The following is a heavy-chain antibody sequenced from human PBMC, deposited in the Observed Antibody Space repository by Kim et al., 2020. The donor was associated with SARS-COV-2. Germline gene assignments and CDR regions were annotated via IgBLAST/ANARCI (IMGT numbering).Heavy chain of an antibody. J-gene: IGHJ5*02. CDR1: GGSISSSSYY. V-gene: IGHV4-39*01. CDR3: ARHISTFIRLFGEAPNWFDP. Sequence: SETLSLTCTVSGGSISSSSYYWGWIRQPPGKGLEWIGSIYYSGSTYYNPSLKSRVTISVDTSKNQFSLKLSSVTAADTAVYYCARHISTFIRLFGEAPNWFDPWGQGTLVTVSS. D-gene: IGHD3-10*01. CDR2: IYYSGST.